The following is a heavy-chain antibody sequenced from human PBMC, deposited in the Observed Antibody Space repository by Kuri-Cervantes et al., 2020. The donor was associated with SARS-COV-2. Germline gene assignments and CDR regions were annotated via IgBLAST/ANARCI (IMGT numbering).Heavy chain of an antibody. CDR3: ARDEIAYDFWSGYYLGY. CDR1: GFTFSESY. Sequence: GGSLRLSCEASGFTFSESYMSWIRQAPGKGLEWLSYIGGGVVTIDYADSVKGRFTISRDNAKNSLYLQMNSLRAEDTAVYYCARDEIAYDFWSGYYLGYWGQGTLVTVSS. J-gene: IGHJ4*02. CDR2: IGGGVVTI. D-gene: IGHD3-3*01. V-gene: IGHV3-11*04.